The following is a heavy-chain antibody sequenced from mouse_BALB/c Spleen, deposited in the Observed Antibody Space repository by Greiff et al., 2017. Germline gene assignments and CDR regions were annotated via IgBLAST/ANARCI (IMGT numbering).Heavy chain of an antibody. J-gene: IGHJ2*01. CDR3: ARESYYYGSSYVDY. Sequence: VNLVESGPGLVAPSQSLSITCTVSGFSLTSYGVHWVRQPPGKGLEWLGVIWAGGSTNYNSALMSRLSISKDNSKSQVFLKMNSLQTDDTAMYYCARESYYYGSSYVDYWGQGTTLTVSS. V-gene: IGHV2-9*02. CDR1: GFSLTSYG. CDR2: IWAGGST. D-gene: IGHD1-1*01.